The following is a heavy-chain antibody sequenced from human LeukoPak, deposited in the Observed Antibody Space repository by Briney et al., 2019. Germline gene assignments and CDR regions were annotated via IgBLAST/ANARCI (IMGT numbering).Heavy chain of an antibody. CDR1: GGSISSGGYS. J-gene: IGHJ4*02. CDR3: ARASMRIQVRGALDY. D-gene: IGHD3-10*01. V-gene: IGHV4-30-2*01. Sequence: PSETLSLTCAVSGGSISSGGYSWSWIRQPPGKGLEWIGYIYHSGSTYYNPSLKSRVTISVDRSKNQFSLKLSSVTAADTAVYYCARASMRIQVRGALDYWGQGTLVTVSS. CDR2: IYHSGST.